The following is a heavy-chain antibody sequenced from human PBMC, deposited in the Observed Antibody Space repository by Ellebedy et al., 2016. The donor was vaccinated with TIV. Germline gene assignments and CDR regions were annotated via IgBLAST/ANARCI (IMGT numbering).Heavy chain of an antibody. CDR3: ARDRGITIFGVITPGALDL. CDR2: INRDGSST. J-gene: IGHJ3*01. CDR1: EFTFSSHW. V-gene: IGHV3-74*01. Sequence: GESLNISXAASEFTFSSHWMHWVRQAPGKGLVWVSRINRDGSSTGYADSVKGRFTISRDHAKNTLYLQMNSLRAEDTALYYCARDRGITIFGVITPGALDLWGQGTVVTVSS. D-gene: IGHD3-3*01.